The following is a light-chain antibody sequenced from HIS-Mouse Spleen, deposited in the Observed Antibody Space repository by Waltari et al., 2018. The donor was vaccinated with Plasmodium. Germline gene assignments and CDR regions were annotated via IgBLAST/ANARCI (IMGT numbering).Light chain of an antibody. Sequence: DIVMTQSPDSLAVSLGERATINCKSSQSVLYSSNNKNYLAWYQQKPGQPPKLLIYWASTRESGVPDRFSGGVSGTDFALTISRLQAEDVAVYYCQQYYSTPLTFGGGTKVEIK. V-gene: IGKV4-1*01. CDR3: QQYYSTPLT. J-gene: IGKJ4*01. CDR2: WAS. CDR1: QSVLYSSNNKNY.